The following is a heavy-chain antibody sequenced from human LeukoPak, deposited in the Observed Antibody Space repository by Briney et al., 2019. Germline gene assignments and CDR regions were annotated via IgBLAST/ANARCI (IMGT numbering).Heavy chain of an antibody. J-gene: IGHJ4*02. Sequence: ASVKVSCKASGGTFSSYAISWVRQAPGQGLEWMGGIIPIFGTANYAQKFQGRVTITADESTSTAYMELSSLRSEDTAVYYCARASLLGIQPKIWGQGTLVTVSS. CDR1: GGTFSSYA. D-gene: IGHD5-18*01. CDR3: ARASLLGIQPKI. CDR2: IIPIFGTA. V-gene: IGHV1-69*13.